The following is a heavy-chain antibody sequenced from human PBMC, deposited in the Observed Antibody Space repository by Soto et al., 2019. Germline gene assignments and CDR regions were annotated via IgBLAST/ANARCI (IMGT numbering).Heavy chain of an antibody. D-gene: IGHD3-22*01. V-gene: IGHV3-7*04. Sequence: YLRLSCSASVFSFNNYWIICVLPSPVKVLEWVANLKPDGSQKWYVDSVKGRFAISRDNAKNSLFLQMNSLRAEDTAVYYCTRGDYYDSSGPFSDAFDIWGQGTMVTVSS. J-gene: IGHJ3*02. CDR1: VFSFNNYW. CDR2: LKPDGSQK. CDR3: TRGDYYDSSGPFSDAFDI.